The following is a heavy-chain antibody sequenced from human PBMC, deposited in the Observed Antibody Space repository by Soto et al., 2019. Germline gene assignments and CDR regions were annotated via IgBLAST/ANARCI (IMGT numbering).Heavy chain of an antibody. CDR1: GFTFSTNG. CDR3: AKEYYDTSGFDY. CDR2: ISKDGGTQ. J-gene: IGHJ4*02. D-gene: IGHD3-22*01. Sequence: QVELVESGGGVVQPGRSLRLSCAASGFTFSTNGMHWVRQAPGKGLERVAVISKDGGTQYYADSVKGRFTISRDESKNTLYLQMNSLRADDTAIYYCAKEYYDTSGFDYWGQGTLVTVSS. V-gene: IGHV3-30*18.